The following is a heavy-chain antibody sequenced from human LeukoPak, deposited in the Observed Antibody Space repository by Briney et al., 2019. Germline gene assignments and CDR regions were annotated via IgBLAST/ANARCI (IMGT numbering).Heavy chain of an antibody. Sequence: ASVKVSCKASRYTFTGYYMHWVRQAPRQGLEWMGWINPNSGGTNYAQKFQGRVTMTRDTSISTAYMELSRLRSDDTAVYYCAREEGMRGYDFWSGEPDDYWGQGTLVTVSS. J-gene: IGHJ4*02. CDR3: AREEGMRGYDFWSGEPDDY. V-gene: IGHV1-2*02. D-gene: IGHD3-3*01. CDR2: INPNSGGT. CDR1: RYTFTGYY.